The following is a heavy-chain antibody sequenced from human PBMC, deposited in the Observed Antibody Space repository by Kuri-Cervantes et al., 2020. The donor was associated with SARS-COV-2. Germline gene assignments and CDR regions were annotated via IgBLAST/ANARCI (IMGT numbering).Heavy chain of an antibody. CDR2: IYYSGST. Sequence: GSLRLSCTVSGGSISSHYWSWIRQPPGKGLEWIGYIYYSGSTNYNPSLKSRVTISVDTSKNQFSLKLSSVTAADTAVYYCARSSQLWLHLYDYWGQGTLVTVSS. CDR1: GGSISSHY. CDR3: ARSSQLWLHLYDY. J-gene: IGHJ4*02. D-gene: IGHD5-18*01. V-gene: IGHV4-59*11.